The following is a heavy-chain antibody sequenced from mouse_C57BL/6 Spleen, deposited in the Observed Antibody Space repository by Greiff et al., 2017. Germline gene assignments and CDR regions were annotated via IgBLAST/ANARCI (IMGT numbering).Heavy chain of an antibody. Sequence: VKVVESGAELVKPGASVKISCKASGYAFSSYWMNWVKQRPGKGLEWIGQIYPGDGDTNYNGKFKGKATLTADKSSSTAYMQLSSLTSEDSAVYFCAKESITTVVAGGFDYWGQGTTLTVSS. CDR1: GYAFSSYW. CDR2: IYPGDGDT. D-gene: IGHD1-1*01. CDR3: AKESITTVVAGGFDY. V-gene: IGHV1-80*01. J-gene: IGHJ2*01.